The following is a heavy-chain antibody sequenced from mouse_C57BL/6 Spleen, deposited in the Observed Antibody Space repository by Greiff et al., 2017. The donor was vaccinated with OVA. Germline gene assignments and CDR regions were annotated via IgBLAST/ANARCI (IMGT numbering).Heavy chain of an antibody. Sequence: QVQLKQPGAELVMPGASVKLSCKASGYTFTSYWMHWVKQRPGQGLEWIGEIDPSDSYTNYNQKFKGKSTLTVDKSSSTAYMQLSSLTSEDSAVYYCARDYDYERSLFDYWGQGTTLTVSS. CDR3: ARDYDYERSLFDY. CDR2: IDPSDSYT. V-gene: IGHV1-69*01. J-gene: IGHJ2*01. CDR1: GYTFTSYW. D-gene: IGHD2-4*01.